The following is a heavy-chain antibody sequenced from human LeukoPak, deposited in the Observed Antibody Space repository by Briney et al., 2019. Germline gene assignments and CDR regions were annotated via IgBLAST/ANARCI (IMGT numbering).Heavy chain of an antibody. CDR2: IKSKADGGTT. CDR1: GFNFTNAW. V-gene: IGHV3-15*01. D-gene: IGHD1-1*01. J-gene: IGHJ4*02. Sequence: PGGSLRLSCAASGFNFTNAWVSWVRRAPGKGLEWLGRIKSKADGGTTLHAASVEGRFAISRDDSINTLYLQMNSLKIEDTAVYYCTDPPTSLWGQGILVTVSS. CDR3: TDPPTSL.